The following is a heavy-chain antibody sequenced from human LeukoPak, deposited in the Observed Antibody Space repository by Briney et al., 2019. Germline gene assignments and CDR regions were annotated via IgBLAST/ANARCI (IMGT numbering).Heavy chain of an antibody. CDR1: GFTFSSYA. J-gene: IGHJ5*02. CDR3: ARSLEVDP. V-gene: IGHV3-23*01. CDR2: ISGSGAGT. Sequence: GGSLRLSCAVSGFTFSSYAMNWVREAPGKGLEWVSGISGSGAGTYYADSVKGRFTISRDNSKNTLYLQMSSLRAEDTAVYYCARSLEVDPWGQGTLVSVSS.